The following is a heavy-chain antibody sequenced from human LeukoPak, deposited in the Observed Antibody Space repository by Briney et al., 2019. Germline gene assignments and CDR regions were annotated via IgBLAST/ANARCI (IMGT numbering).Heavy chain of an antibody. V-gene: IGHV3-48*03. J-gene: IGHJ6*03. CDR3: ARVKLDSSGYWYYYYYMDV. Sequence: GGSLRLSCAASGFTFSSYEMNWVRQAPGKGLEWVSYISSSGSTIYYADSVKGRFTISRDNAKNSLYLQMNRLRAEDTAVYYCARVKLDSSGYWYYYYYMDVWGKGTTVTVSS. CDR1: GFTFSSYE. D-gene: IGHD3-22*01. CDR2: ISSSGSTI.